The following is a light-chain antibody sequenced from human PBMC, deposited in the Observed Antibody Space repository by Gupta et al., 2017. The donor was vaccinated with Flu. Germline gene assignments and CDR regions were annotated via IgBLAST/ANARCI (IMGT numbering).Light chain of an antibody. J-gene: IGKJ4*01. Sequence: VTIACRASQGISSWLAWYQQKPGKAPKLLIYAASNLQSGAPSRFSGGGSGTDFTLTISSLQPEDFATYYCQQANSFPLTFGGGTKVEIK. V-gene: IGKV1-12*01. CDR2: AAS. CDR1: QGISSW. CDR3: QQANSFPLT.